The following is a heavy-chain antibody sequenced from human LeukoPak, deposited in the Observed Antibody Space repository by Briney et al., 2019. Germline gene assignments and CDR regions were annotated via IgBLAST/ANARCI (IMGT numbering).Heavy chain of an antibody. D-gene: IGHD7-27*01. CDR1: GFAFSDFE. V-gene: IGHV3-48*03. CDR2: ISSSGSII. Sequence: GGSLRLSCASSGFAFSDFEMNWVRQAPGKGLEWVSYISSSGSIIYYADSVKGRFTISRDNAKRSLFLQMNSLRVEDTAVYYCARTMWGFDYWGQGTLVTVSS. CDR3: ARTMWGFDY. J-gene: IGHJ4*02.